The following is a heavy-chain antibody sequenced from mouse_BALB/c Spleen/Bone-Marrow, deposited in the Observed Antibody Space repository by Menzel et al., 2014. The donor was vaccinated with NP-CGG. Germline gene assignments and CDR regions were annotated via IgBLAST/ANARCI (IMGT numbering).Heavy chain of an antibody. CDR2: IDPENGDT. J-gene: IGHJ2*01. D-gene: IGHD2-10*02. Sequence: EVKVVESGAELVRSGASVKLSCTASGFNIKDYYMHWVKPRPEQGLEWIGWIDPENGDTEYAPKFQGKATMTADTSSNTAYLQLSSLTSEDTAVYYCSEGYGNYGYWGQGTTLTVSS. V-gene: IGHV14-4*02. CDR1: GFNIKDYY. CDR3: SEGYGNYGY.